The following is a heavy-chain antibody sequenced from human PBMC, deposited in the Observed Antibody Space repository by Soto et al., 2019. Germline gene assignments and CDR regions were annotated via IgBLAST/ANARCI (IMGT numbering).Heavy chain of an antibody. D-gene: IGHD6-6*01. Sequence: GESLKISCKGSGYSFTSYWIGWVRQMPGKGLEWMGIIYPGDSDTRYSPSFQGQVTISADKSISTAYLQWSSLKASDTAMYYCARHGYSSSSWDYYGMDVWGQGTTVTVSS. J-gene: IGHJ6*02. CDR1: GYSFTSYW. V-gene: IGHV5-51*01. CDR3: ARHGYSSSSWDYYGMDV. CDR2: IYPGDSDT.